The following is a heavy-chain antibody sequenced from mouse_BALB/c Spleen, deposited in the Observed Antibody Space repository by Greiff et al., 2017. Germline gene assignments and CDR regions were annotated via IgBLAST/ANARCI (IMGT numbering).Heavy chain of an antibody. CDR3: TRDHFFDY. Sequence: EVKLMESGGGLVKPGGSLKLPCAASGFTFSSYTMSWVRQTPAKRLVWVATISSGGSYTYYPDSVKGRFTISRDNAKNTLYLQMSSLKSEDTAMYSCTRDHFFDYWGQGTTLTVSS. CDR1: GFTFSSYT. CDR2: ISSGGSYT. V-gene: IGHV5-6-4*01. J-gene: IGHJ2*01.